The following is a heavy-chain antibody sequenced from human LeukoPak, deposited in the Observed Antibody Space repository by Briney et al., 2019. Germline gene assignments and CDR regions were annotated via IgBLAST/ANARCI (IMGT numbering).Heavy chain of an antibody. D-gene: IGHD3-10*01. CDR1: GGSISSYD. CDR2: IYYSGST. V-gene: IGHV4-59*12. CDR3: ARDMTLPFRHAFDI. Sequence: PSETLSLTCTVSGGSISSYDWSWIRQPPGKGLEWIWYIYYSGSTNYNPSLKSRGTISVYTSKNQFSLKLSSLTAPDTAVYYCARDMTLPFRHAFDIWPEGTSLPVSS. J-gene: IGHJ3*02.